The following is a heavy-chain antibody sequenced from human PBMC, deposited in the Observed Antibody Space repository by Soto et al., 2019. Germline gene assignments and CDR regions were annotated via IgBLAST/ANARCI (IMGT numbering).Heavy chain of an antibody. V-gene: IGHV3-23*01. CDR3: AKTLGPSAIHPFS. CDR2: IYSSGVT. Sequence: GGSLRLSCAASGFTFSSYAMTWVRQAPGKGLEWVSAIYSSGVTYYTDSVKGRFTVSREDSKNTLYLQMNILRAEDTAVYYCAKTLGPSAIHPFSWGQGTLVTVSS. CDR1: GFTFSSYA. J-gene: IGHJ5*02. D-gene: IGHD2-2*02.